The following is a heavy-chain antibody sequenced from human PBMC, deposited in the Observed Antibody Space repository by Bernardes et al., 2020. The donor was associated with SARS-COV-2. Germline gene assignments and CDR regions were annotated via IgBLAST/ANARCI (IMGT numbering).Heavy chain of an antibody. CDR1: GFTFNIYA. J-gene: IGHJ4*02. V-gene: IGHV3-23*01. Sequence: GGSLRLSCAASGFTFNIYAMTWVRKAPGKGLEWVSSISGDGKSKYYSYSVSGRFAISRDNSKNTLYLQMNSLRAEDTAVYYCAKSGGDDYGDYEYYFDHWGQGTVVTVSS. D-gene: IGHD4-17*01. CDR3: AKSGGDDYGDYEYYFDH. CDR2: ISGDGKSK.